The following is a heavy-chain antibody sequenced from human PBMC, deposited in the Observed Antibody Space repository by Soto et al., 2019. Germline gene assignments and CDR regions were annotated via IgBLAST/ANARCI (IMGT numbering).Heavy chain of an antibody. D-gene: IGHD2-15*01. CDR1: GFTSSNAW. Sequence: GGSLRLSCAASGFTSSNAWMSWVRQAPGKGLEWVGRIKSKTDGGTTDYAAPVKGRFTISRDDSKNTLYLQMNSLKTEDTAVYYCTILGYCSGGSCYSPFFYYYYYGMDVWGQGTTVTVSS. CDR3: TILGYCSGGSCYSPFFYYYYYGMDV. V-gene: IGHV3-15*01. CDR2: IKSKTDGGTT. J-gene: IGHJ6*02.